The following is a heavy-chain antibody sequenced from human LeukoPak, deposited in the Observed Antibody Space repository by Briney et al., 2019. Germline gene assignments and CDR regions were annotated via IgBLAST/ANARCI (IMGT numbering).Heavy chain of an antibody. J-gene: IGHJ3*02. D-gene: IGHD5-12*01. CDR3: AKVLASGYDSRWAFDI. V-gene: IGHV3-30*02. CDR2: IRYEGSNK. CDR1: GFTFSSYG. Sequence: GGSLRLSCAASGFTFSSYGMHWVRQAPGKGLEGVAFIRYEGSNKYYADSVKGRFTISRDNSKNTLYLQMNSPRAEDTAVYYCAKVLASGYDSRWAFDIWGQGTMVTVSS.